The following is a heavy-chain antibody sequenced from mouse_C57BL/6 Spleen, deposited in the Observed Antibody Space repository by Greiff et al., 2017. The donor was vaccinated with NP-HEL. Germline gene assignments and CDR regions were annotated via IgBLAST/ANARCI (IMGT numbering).Heavy chain of an antibody. CDR3: ARGYDGYFDV. Sequence: LVESGASVKISCKASGYTFTDYYMNWVKQSHGKSLEWIGDINPNNGGTSYNQKFKGKATLTVDKSSSTAYMELRSLTSEDSAVYYCARGYDGYFDVWGTGTTVTVSS. V-gene: IGHV1-26*01. J-gene: IGHJ1*03. CDR1: GYTFTDYY. CDR2: INPNNGGT. D-gene: IGHD2-2*01.